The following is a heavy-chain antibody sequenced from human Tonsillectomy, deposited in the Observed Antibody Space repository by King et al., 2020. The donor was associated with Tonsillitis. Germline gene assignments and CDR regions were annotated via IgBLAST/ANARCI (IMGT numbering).Heavy chain of an antibody. CDR1: GGSISSSSYY. D-gene: IGHD6-13*01. J-gene: IGHJ4*02. CDR3: ARRSPNSSSWYSGNYFDY. Sequence: QLQESGPGLVKPSETLSLTCTVSGGSISSSSYYWGWIRQPPGKGVEWIGGIFYNWSNYLHPSLKCRVTISVDTSKNQFSLKLSSVTAADTAVYYCARRSPNSSSWYSGNYFDYWGQGTLVTVSS. CDR2: IFYNWSN. V-gene: IGHV4-39*01.